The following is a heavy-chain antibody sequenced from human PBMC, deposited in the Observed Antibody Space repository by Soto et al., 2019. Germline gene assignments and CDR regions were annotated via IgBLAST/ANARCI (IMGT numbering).Heavy chain of an antibody. CDR3: ARVPYCSSSGCYSWFDP. J-gene: IGHJ5*02. CDR2: ISYGGGTT. V-gene: IGHV3-23*01. D-gene: IGHD2-2*01. CDR1: EFTFSNYA. Sequence: GSLRLSCAASEFTFSNYAMSWVRQAPGKGLEWVSAISYGGGTTYYADSVKGRFTISRDNSKNTLYLQMNSLRAEDTAVYYCARVPYCSSSGCYSWFDPWGQGTLVTVSS.